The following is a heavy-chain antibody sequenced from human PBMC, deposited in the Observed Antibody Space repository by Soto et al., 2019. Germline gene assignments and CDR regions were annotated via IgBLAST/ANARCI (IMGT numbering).Heavy chain of an antibody. CDR3: ARGSSSWTHPVSYYYGMDV. CDR2: IIPIFGTA. D-gene: IGHD6-13*01. J-gene: IGHJ6*02. Sequence: SVKLYCKASGGTFSSYTISWVRQAPRQGLEWMGRIIPIFGTANYAQKFQGRVTITADESTSTAYMELSSLRSEDTAVYYCARGSSSWTHPVSYYYGMDVWGQGTTVTVSS. V-gene: IGHV1-69*13. CDR1: GGTFSSYT.